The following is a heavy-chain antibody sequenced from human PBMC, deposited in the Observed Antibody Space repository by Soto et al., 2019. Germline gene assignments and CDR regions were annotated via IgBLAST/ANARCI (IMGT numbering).Heavy chain of an antibody. V-gene: IGHV4-4*02. CDR3: ARESYNESNVGYFDL. D-gene: IGHD1-1*01. Sequence: QVQLQESGPGLVKPSGTLSLSCAVSRGSISSSNWCSWVRQSPGKGLEWIGAMYHTGITNYSPSLKSRVTMSVDKSKNQISLKLSAVTAADTAVYYCARESYNESNVGYFDLWGRGTLVSVSS. CDR2: MYHTGIT. J-gene: IGHJ2*01. CDR1: RGSISSSNW.